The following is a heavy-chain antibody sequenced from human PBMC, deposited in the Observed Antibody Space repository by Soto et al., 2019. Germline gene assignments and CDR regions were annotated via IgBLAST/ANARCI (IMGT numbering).Heavy chain of an antibody. CDR1: GFTFGDYA. V-gene: IGHV3-49*05. D-gene: IGHD5-18*01. J-gene: IGHJ4*02. CDR2: IRSKAYGGTT. CDR3: TRDRGYRWGAPNY. Sequence: EVQLVESGGGLVKPGRSLRLSCTASGFTFGDYAMSWFRQAPGKGLEWVGFIRSKAYGGTTEYAASVKGRFTISRDDSKSIAYLQMNSLKTEDTAVYYCTRDRGYRWGAPNYWGQGTLVTVSS.